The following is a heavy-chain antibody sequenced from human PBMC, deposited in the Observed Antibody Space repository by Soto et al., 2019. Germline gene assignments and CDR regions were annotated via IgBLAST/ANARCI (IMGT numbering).Heavy chain of an antibody. V-gene: IGHV3-30-3*01. CDR2: ISYDGSNK. CDR3: ARDKGNYYDSAYYGMDV. D-gene: IGHD3-22*01. CDR1: GFTFSSYA. J-gene: IGHJ6*02. Sequence: GGSLRLSCAASGFTFSSYAMHWVRQAPGKGLEWVAVISYDGSNKYYADSVKGRFTISRDNSKNTLYLQMNSLRAEDTAVYYCARDKGNYYDSAYYGMDVWGQGTTVTVSS.